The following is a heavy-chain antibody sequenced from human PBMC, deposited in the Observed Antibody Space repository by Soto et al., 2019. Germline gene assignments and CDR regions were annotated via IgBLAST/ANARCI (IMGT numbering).Heavy chain of an antibody. CDR1: GYTFTSYG. V-gene: IGHV1-18*04. CDR2: ISGYNGNT. Sequence: GASVKVSCKASGYTFTSYGISWVRQAPGQGLEWMGWISGYNGNTNYAQKFQGRVTMTTDTSTSTAFMELRSLRSDDTAVYYCARIRGGIAAAAYYYYGMDVWGQGTTVTVSS. J-gene: IGHJ6*02. CDR3: ARIRGGIAAAAYYYYGMDV. D-gene: IGHD6-13*01.